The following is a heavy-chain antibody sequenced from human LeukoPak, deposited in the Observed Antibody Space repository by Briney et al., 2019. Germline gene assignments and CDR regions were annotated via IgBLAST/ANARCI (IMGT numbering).Heavy chain of an antibody. CDR2: IYTSGST. J-gene: IGHJ4*02. Sequence: SETLSLTCTVSGGSISSYYWSWLRQPAGKGLEWIGRIYTSGSTNYNPSLKSRVTTSVDTSKNQFSLKLSSVTAADTAVYYCASGYCTNGVCYPFDYWGQGTLVTVSS. V-gene: IGHV4-4*07. CDR1: GGSISSYY. CDR3: ASGYCTNGVCYPFDY. D-gene: IGHD2-8*01.